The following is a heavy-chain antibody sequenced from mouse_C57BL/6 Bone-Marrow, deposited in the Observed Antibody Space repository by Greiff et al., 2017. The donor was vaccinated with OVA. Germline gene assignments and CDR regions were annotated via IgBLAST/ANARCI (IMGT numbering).Heavy chain of an antibody. Sequence: EVQLQQSGAELVRPGASVKLSCTASGFNITDDYMHWVKQRPEQGLEWIGWLDPGNGDTEYASKFQGKATLTAATSSNTAYLQLSSLTSDDTAVYYITMTTLVATKTYFDYWGQGTTLTVST. CDR2: LDPGNGDT. CDR1: GFNITDDY. CDR3: TMTTLVATKTYFDY. V-gene: IGHV14-4*01. D-gene: IGHD1-1*01. J-gene: IGHJ2*01.